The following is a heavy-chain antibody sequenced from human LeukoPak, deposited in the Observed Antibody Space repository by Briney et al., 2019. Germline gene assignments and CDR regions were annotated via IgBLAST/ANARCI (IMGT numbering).Heavy chain of an antibody. CDR1: GGSISSGGYY. V-gene: IGHV4-31*03. CDR2: IYYSGST. CDR3: ARLSLGELPGRIDY. D-gene: IGHD1-26*01. Sequence: KSSETLSLTCTVSGGSISSGGYYWSWLRQHPGQGLEWIGYIYYSGSTYYNPSLKSRVTISVDTSKNQFSLKLSSVTAADTAVYYCARLSLGELPGRIDYWGQGTLVTVSS. J-gene: IGHJ4*02.